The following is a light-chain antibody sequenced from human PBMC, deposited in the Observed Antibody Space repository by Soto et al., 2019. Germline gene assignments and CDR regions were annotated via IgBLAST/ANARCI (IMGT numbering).Light chain of an antibody. Sequence: IQMTQSPSTLSSSVGDRVTITCRASQSISSWLAWYQQKPGKAPKLLIYDASSLESGVPSRLSGSGSGTEFTLTISSMQPDDFATYYCQQYNSFLTFGGGTKVDIK. CDR3: QQYNSFLT. V-gene: IGKV1-5*01. CDR2: DAS. J-gene: IGKJ4*01. CDR1: QSISSW.